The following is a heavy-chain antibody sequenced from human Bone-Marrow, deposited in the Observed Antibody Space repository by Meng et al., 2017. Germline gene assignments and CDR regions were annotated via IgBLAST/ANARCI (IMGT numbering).Heavy chain of an antibody. D-gene: IGHD1-26*01. CDR1: GYTFTNYG. J-gene: IGHJ4*02. Sequence: QAQLVQAGGVVKQPGASVKVSCKASGYTFTNYGITWVRQAPGQGLEWMGWISAYNGNTNYAQTLQGRLTMTTDTSTSTAYMELRSLRSDDTAVYYCARVEVGITSGDYWGQGTLVTVSS. CDR3: ARVEVGITSGDY. CDR2: ISAYNGNT. V-gene: IGHV1-18*01.